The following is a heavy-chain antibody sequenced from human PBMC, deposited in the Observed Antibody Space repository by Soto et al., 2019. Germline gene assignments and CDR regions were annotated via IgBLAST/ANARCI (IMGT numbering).Heavy chain of an antibody. CDR3: VKDRRGSFRAFDY. CDR1: GFTFSSFA. CDR2: ISSNGGST. J-gene: IGHJ4*02. Sequence: GGSLRLSCSASGFTFSSFAMHWVRQASGKGLQYVSAISSNGGSTSYADSVKGRFIISRDNTQNTLYLQMSGLRTEDTAVYYCVKDRRGSFRAFDYWGQGTVVTVSS. V-gene: IGHV3-64D*08. D-gene: IGHD3-10*01.